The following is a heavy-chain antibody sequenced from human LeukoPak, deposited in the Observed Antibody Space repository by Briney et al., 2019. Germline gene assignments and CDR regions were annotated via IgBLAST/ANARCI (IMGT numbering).Heavy chain of an antibody. CDR3: ARETSYYYDSSGGPEYYYGMDV. D-gene: IGHD3-22*01. J-gene: IGHJ6*02. Sequence: SVKVSCKASGYTFTSYDINWVRQATGQGLEWMGRIIPILGIANYAQKFQGRVTITADKSTSTAYMELSSLRSEDTAVYYCARETSYYYDSSGGPEYYYGMDVWGQGTTVTVSS. V-gene: IGHV1-69*04. CDR1: GYTFTSYD. CDR2: IIPILGIA.